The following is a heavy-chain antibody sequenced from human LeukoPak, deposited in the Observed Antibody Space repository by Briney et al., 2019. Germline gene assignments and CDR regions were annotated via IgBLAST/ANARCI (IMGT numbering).Heavy chain of an antibody. V-gene: IGHV3-23*01. CDR2: INASGGNT. CDR3: AREAGSGYDWGNLDY. Sequence: LSGGSLRLSCAASGFAFNFYAMTWVRQAPGKGLQWVSTINASGGNTYYADSVRGRFTISRDNAKNSLYLQMNSLRAEDTAAYYCAREAGSGYDWGNLDYWGQGTLVTVSS. CDR1: GFAFNFYA. D-gene: IGHD5-12*01. J-gene: IGHJ4*02.